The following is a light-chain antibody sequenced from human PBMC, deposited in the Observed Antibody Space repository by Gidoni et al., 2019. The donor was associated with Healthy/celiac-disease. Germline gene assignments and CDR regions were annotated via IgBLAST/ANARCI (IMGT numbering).Light chain of an antibody. CDR3: QQYGSSLYT. Sequence: EIVLTQSPGTLSDAEQSRASQSVSSSYLAWYQQKPGQAPRLLIYGASSRATGIPDRFSGSGSGTDFTLTISRLEPEDFAVYYCQQYGSSLYTFGQGTKLEIK. V-gene: IGKV3-20*01. CDR2: GAS. CDR1: QSVSSSY. J-gene: IGKJ2*01.